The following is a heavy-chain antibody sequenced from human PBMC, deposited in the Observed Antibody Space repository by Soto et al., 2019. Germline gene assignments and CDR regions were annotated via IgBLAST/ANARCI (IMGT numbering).Heavy chain of an antibody. J-gene: IGHJ6*02. CDR2: IYYGGST. CDR3: ARPQYSSSWPYYYYGMHV. Sequence: PSETLSLTCTVSGGSISSSSYYWGWIRQPPGKGLGWGGSIYYGGSTYYNPSLKSRVTISVDTSKNQFSLKLSSVTAADTAVYYCARPQYSSSWPYYYYGMHVWGQGTTVTVSS. CDR1: GGSISSSSYY. D-gene: IGHD6-13*01. V-gene: IGHV4-39*01.